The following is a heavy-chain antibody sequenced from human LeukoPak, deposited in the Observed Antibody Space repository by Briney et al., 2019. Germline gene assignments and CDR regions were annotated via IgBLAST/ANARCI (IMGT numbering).Heavy chain of an antibody. D-gene: IGHD3-16*02. CDR1: GFTVSSNY. CDR2: IYSGGST. Sequence: GGSLRLSCAASGFTVSSNYMSWVRQAPGKGLEWVSVIYSGGSTYYADSVKGRFTISRDNSKNTLYLQMNSLRAEDTAVYYCARAPIMITFGGVIVRDCWGQGTLVTVSS. V-gene: IGHV3-66*01. J-gene: IGHJ4*02. CDR3: ARAPIMITFGGVIVRDC.